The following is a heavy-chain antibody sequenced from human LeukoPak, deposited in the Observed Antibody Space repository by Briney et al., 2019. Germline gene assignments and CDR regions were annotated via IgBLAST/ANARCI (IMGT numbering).Heavy chain of an antibody. CDR1: AFTFSSYE. V-gene: IGHV3-48*02. CDR2: ISSSSTI. Sequence: GGSLRLSCAASAFTFSSYEMNWVRQAPGKGLEWVSYISSSSTIYYADSVKGRFTISRDNAKNSLYLQMNSLRDEDTAVYYCARDRLGGSGRKTFDYWGQGTLVTVSS. D-gene: IGHD3-10*01. J-gene: IGHJ4*02. CDR3: ARDRLGGSGRKTFDY.